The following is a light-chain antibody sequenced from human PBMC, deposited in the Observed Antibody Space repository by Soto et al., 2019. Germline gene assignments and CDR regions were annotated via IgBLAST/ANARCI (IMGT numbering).Light chain of an antibody. V-gene: IGLV1-47*01. CDR3: AAWDDRLSGFV. CDR2: RNN. Sequence: QSVLTQTPSASGTPGQTVTISCSGGTSNIESNPVNWFQQLPGTAPKLLIYRNNQRPSGVPDRFSGSKSGTSASLAISGLRYEDEADYYCAAWDDRLSGFVFATGTKLTVL. J-gene: IGLJ1*01. CDR1: TSNIESNP.